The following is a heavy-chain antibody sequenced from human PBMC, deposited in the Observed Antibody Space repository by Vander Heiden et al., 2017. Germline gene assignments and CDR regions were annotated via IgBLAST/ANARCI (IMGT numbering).Heavy chain of an antibody. D-gene: IGHD2-2*01. J-gene: IGHJ4*02. Sequence: QLQLVHSAAAVTTPGASVKLPCTASGHTFTDYYIYWVRQAPGQGLEWVAWINPNSGNTNSAQNFQGRVSLTRDTSISTAYMELSSLRSDDAAVYYCARGPIVVPAAPYFDHWGQGTLVTVSS. CDR1: GHTFTDYY. V-gene: IGHV1-2*02. CDR3: ARGPIVVPAAPYFDH. CDR2: INPNSGNT.